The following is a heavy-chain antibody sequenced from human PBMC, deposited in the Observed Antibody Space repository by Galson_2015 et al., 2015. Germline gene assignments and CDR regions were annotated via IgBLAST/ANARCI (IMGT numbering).Heavy chain of an antibody. V-gene: IGHV4-34*12. CDR2: IIHSGGT. Sequence: ETLSLTCDVYGGSFNGSYWSWIRQVPGQGLEWIGEIIHSGGTNYNPSLKSRVPMSVDTSKRQFSLRLTSVTAADTGVYFCARPLYDSGWPHAFDFWGQGTVVTVSS. D-gene: IGHD6-19*01. CDR3: ARPLYDSGWPHAFDF. J-gene: IGHJ3*01. CDR1: GGSFNGSY.